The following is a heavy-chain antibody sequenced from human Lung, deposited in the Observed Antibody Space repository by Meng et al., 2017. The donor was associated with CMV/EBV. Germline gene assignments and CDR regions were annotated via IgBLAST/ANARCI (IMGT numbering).Heavy chain of an antibody. CDR1: GFTFSSYA. V-gene: IGHV3-30*04. CDR2: ISYDGSNK. J-gene: IGHJ6*02. D-gene: IGHD1-26*01. Sequence: GESLKISCAASGFTFSSYAMHWVRQAPGKGLEWVAVISYDGSNKYYADSVKGRFTISRDNSKNTLYLQMNSLRAEDTAVYYCARDQEIWEGDYYYGMDVWGQGTTVTVSS. CDR3: ARDQEIWEGDYYYGMDV.